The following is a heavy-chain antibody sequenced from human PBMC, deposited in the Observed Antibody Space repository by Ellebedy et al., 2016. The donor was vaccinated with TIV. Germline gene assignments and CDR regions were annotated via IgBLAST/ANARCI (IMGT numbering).Heavy chain of an antibody. J-gene: IGHJ5*02. Sequence: ASVKVSXKASGYTFTSYGISWVRQAPGQGLEWMGWISAYNGNTNYAQKLQGRVTMTTDTSTSTAYMELRSLRSDDTAVYYCARGQLELRGVYPRFDPWGQGTLVTVSS. D-gene: IGHD1-7*01. V-gene: IGHV1-18*04. CDR3: ARGQLELRGVYPRFDP. CDR1: GYTFTSYG. CDR2: ISAYNGNT.